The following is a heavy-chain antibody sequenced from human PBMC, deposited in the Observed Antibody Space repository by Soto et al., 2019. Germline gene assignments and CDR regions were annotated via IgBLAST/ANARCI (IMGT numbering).Heavy chain of an antibody. CDR2: ISAYNGDT. CDR1: GYTFTSYG. J-gene: IGHJ4*02. Sequence: RASVKVSCKASGYTFTSYGVSWVRQAPGQGLEWMGWISAYNGDTKFSQKLQGRVTMTTDTSTNTAYMELRSLRSDDTAVYYCARVPSFSTLDYWGQGTLVTVSS. CDR3: ARVPSFSTLDY. V-gene: IGHV1-18*04.